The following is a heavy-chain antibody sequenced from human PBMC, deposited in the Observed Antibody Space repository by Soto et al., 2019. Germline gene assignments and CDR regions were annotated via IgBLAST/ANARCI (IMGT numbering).Heavy chain of an antibody. V-gene: IGHV4-34*01. D-gene: IGHD2-2*01. CDR1: GGSFSGYY. Sequence: QVQLQQWGAGLLKPSETLSLTCVVYGGSFSGYYWSWIRQSPGKGLEWIGGINHRGSTNYNPSLESRVTISVDTSKNQFSRKLPSVTAADTAMYYCARDGFCTSTTCRVGNWFDPWGQGTLVTVSS. CDR3: ARDGFCTSTTCRVGNWFDP. J-gene: IGHJ5*02. CDR2: INHRGST.